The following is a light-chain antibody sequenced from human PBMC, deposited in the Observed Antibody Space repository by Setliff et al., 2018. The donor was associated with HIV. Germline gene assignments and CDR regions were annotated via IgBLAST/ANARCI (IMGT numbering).Light chain of an antibody. Sequence: QSVLTQPRSVSGSPGQSVTISCTGTSSDIGGYNYVSWYQQHPGKAPKLIIYDVTKRPSGVPDRFSGSKSGNTASLTISGPQAEDEADYYCSSYAGSYTYVFGSGTKVTVL. CDR2: DVT. J-gene: IGLJ1*01. CDR1: SSDIGGYNY. CDR3: SSYAGSYTYV. V-gene: IGLV2-11*01.